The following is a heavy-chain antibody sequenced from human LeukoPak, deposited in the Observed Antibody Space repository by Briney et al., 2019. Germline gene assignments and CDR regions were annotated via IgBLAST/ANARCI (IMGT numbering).Heavy chain of an antibody. D-gene: IGHD3-10*01. CDR3: ARDLITMVRGVIIRAFDI. CDR1: GYTFTSYG. Sequence: ASVKVSCKASGYTFTSYGISWVRQAPGQGLEWMGWTSAYNGNTNYAQKLQGRVTMTTDTSTSTAYMELRSLRSDDTAVYYCARDLITMVRGVIIRAFDIWGQGTMVTVSS. V-gene: IGHV1-18*01. CDR2: TSAYNGNT. J-gene: IGHJ3*02.